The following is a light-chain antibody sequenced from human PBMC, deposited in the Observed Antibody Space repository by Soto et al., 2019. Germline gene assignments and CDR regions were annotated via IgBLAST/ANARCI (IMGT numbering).Light chain of an antibody. V-gene: IGKV3-15*01. CDR1: QSVSTD. CDR2: GVS. J-gene: IGKJ4*01. CDR3: QQYDDWPLT. Sequence: DIVMTQSPATLSVSPGEGATLSCRASQSVSTDLAWYQQKPGQTPRLLIHGVSTRATGTPARFSGSGSGTEFTLTISSLQSEDFAVYYCQQYDDWPLTFGGGTKVDIK.